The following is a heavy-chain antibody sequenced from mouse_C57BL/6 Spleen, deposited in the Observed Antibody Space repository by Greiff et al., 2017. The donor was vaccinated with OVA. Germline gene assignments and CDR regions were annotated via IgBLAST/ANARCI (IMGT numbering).Heavy chain of an antibody. CDR1: GYTFTSYW. V-gene: IGHV1-69*01. CDR3: ARWGVLTYFDY. D-gene: IGHD1-1*01. J-gene: IGHJ2*01. CDR2: IDPSDSYT. Sequence: QVQLQQPGAELVMPGASVKLSCKASGYTFTSYWMHWVKQRPGQGLERIGEIDPSDSYTNYNQKFKGKSTLTVDKSSSTAYMQLSSLTSEDSAVYYCARWGVLTYFDYWGQGTTLTVSS.